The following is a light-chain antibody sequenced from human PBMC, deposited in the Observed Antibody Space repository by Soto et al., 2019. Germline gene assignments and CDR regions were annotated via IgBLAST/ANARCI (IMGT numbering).Light chain of an antibody. CDR1: SSDVGSYNL. V-gene: IGLV2-23*01. Sequence: QSALTQPASVSGSPGQSITISCTGTSSDVGSYNLVSWYQQHPGKAPKLMIYEGSKRPSGVSNRFSGSKSGNTASLTISGLQAEDEADFFCCSYAGRSTFHVVFGGGTKVTGL. J-gene: IGLJ2*01. CDR3: CSYAGRSTFHVV. CDR2: EGS.